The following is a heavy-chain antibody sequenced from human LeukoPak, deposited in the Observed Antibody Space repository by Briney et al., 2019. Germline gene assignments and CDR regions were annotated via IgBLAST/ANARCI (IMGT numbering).Heavy chain of an antibody. CDR1: SDSISNSGYS. V-gene: IGHV4-30-4*01. CDR3: TRVNFGIGRLGDFDF. J-gene: IGHJ4*02. Sequence: SETLSLTCTVSSDSISNSGYSWSRIRQPPAKGLERRGYIFYSGSADYNPSLKSRVTISVDTSKNQFSLKLSSVTAADTAVYYCTRVNFGIGRLGDFDFWGQGALVTVSS. D-gene: IGHD1-14*01. CDR2: IFYSGSA.